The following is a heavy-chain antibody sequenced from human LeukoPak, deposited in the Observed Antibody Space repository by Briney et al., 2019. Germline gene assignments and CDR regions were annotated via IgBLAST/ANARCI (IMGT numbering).Heavy chain of an antibody. CDR2: IYSGGST. Sequence: GGSLRLSCAASGFTVSSNYMSWVRQAPGKGLEWVSVIYSGGSTYYADSVKGRFSISRDNAKNTVYLQMNNLRAEDTAVYFCARWSTTPDTEAGDYWGQGTLVTVSS. J-gene: IGHJ4*02. V-gene: IGHV3-53*01. CDR3: ARWSTTPDTEAGDY. D-gene: IGHD1/OR15-1a*01. CDR1: GFTVSSNY.